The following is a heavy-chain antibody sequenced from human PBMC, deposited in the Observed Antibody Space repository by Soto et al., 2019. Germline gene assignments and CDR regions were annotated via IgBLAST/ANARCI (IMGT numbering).Heavy chain of an antibody. CDR3: ARVEAVAGIYNYHGLDV. CDR2: IVPIFGTT. CDR1: GGTFSNYA. Sequence: QVQLVQSGAEVKKPGSSVKVSCKVSGGTFSNYAIDWVRLAPGQGLEWMGGIVPIFGTTYYTQKFQGRATMTAADSTTTAYLELSSLRSEDTAIYYCARVEAVAGIYNYHGLDVWGQGTAVTVSS. V-gene: IGHV1-69*12. J-gene: IGHJ6*02. D-gene: IGHD6-19*01.